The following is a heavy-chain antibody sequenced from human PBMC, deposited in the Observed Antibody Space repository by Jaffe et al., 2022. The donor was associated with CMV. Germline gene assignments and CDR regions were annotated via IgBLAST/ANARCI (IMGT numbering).Heavy chain of an antibody. CDR2: IIPIFGTA. CDR1: GGTFSSYA. D-gene: IGHD1-26*01. J-gene: IGHJ4*02. CDR3: AVGEDQGWGIVGATVGFDY. Sequence: QVQLVQSGAEVKKPGSSVKVSCKASGGTFSSYAISWVRQAPGQGLEWMGGIIPIFGTANYAQKFQGRVTITADESTSTAYMELSSLRSEDTAVYYCAVGEDQGWGIVGATVGFDYWGQGTLVTVSS. V-gene: IGHV1-69*01.